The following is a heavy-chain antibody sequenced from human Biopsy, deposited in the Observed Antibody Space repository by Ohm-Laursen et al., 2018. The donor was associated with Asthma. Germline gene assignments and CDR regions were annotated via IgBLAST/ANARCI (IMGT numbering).Heavy chain of an antibody. CDR1: GFSFDDCA. CDR2: ISWNSGNI. Sequence: SLRLSCAASGFSFDDCAMHWVRQAPGKGLEWVSSISWNSGNIDYADSVKGRFTISRDNAKSSLYLQMQSLRPEDAAFYYCAKSADYYDSTDYLDFWGRGTLVTVSS. V-gene: IGHV3-9*01. J-gene: IGHJ4*01. CDR3: AKSADYYDSTDYLDF. D-gene: IGHD3-22*01.